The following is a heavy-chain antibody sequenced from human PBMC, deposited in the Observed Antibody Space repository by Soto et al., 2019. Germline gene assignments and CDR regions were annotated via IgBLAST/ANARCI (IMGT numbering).Heavy chain of an antibody. V-gene: IGHV4-61*05. Sequence: SETLSLTCTVSGGSISSSRSYWGWIRQPPGKGLEWIGYIYYSGSTNYNPSLKSRVTISVDTPKNQFSPKLSSVTAADTAVYYCASVSSSLHYFDYWGQGTLVTVSS. D-gene: IGHD6-6*01. J-gene: IGHJ4*02. CDR2: IYYSGST. CDR3: ASVSSSLHYFDY. CDR1: GGSISSSRSY.